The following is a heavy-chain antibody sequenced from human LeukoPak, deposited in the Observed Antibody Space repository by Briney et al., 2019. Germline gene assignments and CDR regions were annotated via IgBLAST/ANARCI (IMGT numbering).Heavy chain of an antibody. CDR1: GFTFSTYA. V-gene: IGHV3-30-3*01. D-gene: IGHD3-22*01. Sequence: RGSLRLSCAASGFTFSTYAMHWVRQAPGEGLEWVAVISYDGSNRYYPDSVKGRFTISRDTSKNTLYLQVNSLRADDTAVYCCAREYDSSGYPFDYWGQGTLVTVSS. CDR2: ISYDGSNR. J-gene: IGHJ4*02. CDR3: AREYDSSGYPFDY.